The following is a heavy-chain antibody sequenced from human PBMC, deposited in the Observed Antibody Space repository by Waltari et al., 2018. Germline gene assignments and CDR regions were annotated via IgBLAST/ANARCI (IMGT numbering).Heavy chain of an antibody. CDR2: ITGDGART. CDR1: GVIFGTYC. CDR3: ATESLGAGHRYFEV. D-gene: IGHD7-27*01. V-gene: IGHV3-74*01. Sequence: EAQLVESGGDVVQPGGSLRRSCVGSGVIFGTYCRHWLRQVPGKGLVWVLRITGDGARTFYADAVKGRFTISRDNDRNTLSLEMKNVRDEDTAIYYCATESLGAGHRYFEVWGRGTLVTVSS. J-gene: IGHJ2*01.